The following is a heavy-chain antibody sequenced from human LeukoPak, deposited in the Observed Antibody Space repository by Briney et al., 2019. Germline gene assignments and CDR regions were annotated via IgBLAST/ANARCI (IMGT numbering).Heavy chain of an antibody. Sequence: GGSLRLSCAASGFTFDDYGMSWVRQAPGKGLEWVSGINWNGGSTGYADSAKGRFTISRDNAKNSLYLQMNSLRAEDTALYYCARVRVVGAMVDAFDIWAKGQWSPSLQ. CDR1: GFTFDDYG. V-gene: IGHV3-20*04. J-gene: IGHJ3*02. D-gene: IGHD1-26*01. CDR2: INWNGGST. CDR3: ARVRVVGAMVDAFDI.